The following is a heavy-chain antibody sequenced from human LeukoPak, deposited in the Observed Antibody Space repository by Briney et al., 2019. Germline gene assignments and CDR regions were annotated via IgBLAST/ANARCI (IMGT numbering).Heavy chain of an antibody. D-gene: IGHD1-26*01. CDR2: ISSNGGST. J-gene: IGHJ4*02. CDR3: ARDANSGSYLVDY. CDR1: GFTFSSYA. V-gene: IGHV3-64*01. Sequence: QTGGSLRLSCAASGFTFSSYAMHWVRQAPGKGLEYVSAISSNGGSTYYANSVKGRFTISRDNSKNTLYPQMGSLRAEDMAVYYCARDANSGSYLVDYWGQGTLVTVSS.